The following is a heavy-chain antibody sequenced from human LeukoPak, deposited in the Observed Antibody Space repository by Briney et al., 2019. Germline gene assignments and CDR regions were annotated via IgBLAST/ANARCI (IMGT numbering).Heavy chain of an antibody. V-gene: IGHV3-21*01. CDR3: AKASESSGWYGDY. D-gene: IGHD6-19*01. J-gene: IGHJ4*02. CDR2: ISSSSSYI. CDR1: GFTFSSYS. Sequence: GGSLRLSCAASGFTFSSYSMNWVRQAPGKGLEWVSSISSSSSYIYYADSVKGRFTISRDNAKNSLYLQMNSLRAEDTAVYYCAKASESSGWYGDYWGQGTLVTVSS.